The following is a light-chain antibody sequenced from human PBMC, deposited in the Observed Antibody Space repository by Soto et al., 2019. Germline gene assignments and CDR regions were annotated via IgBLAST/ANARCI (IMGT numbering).Light chain of an antibody. J-gene: IGKJ1*01. CDR1: RSISDW. CDR3: LQDSSHSWT. CDR2: DAS. Sequence: DIEMTQSPPTVSSSIGDRVTITCRASRSISDWLAWYQQKPGKAPNLLIFDASNLKSGVPSRFSGSGSGPEFTLTISRLQPDDVATYVCLQDSSHSWTFGQGTKVDIK. V-gene: IGKV1-5*01.